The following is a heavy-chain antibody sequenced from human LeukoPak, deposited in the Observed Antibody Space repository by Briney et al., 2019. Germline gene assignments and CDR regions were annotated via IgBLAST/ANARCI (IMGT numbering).Heavy chain of an antibody. CDR2: IRANNGNT. V-gene: IGHV1-18*01. CDR3: ASRKLGNDY. Sequence: GASVKVSCKASGYTITTYAITWVRQAPGQGLEWMGWIRANNGNTNYAQKLQGRVTMTTDTSTSTAYMELRSLRSDDTAVYYCASRKLGNDYWGQGTLVTVSS. CDR1: GYTITTYA. J-gene: IGHJ4*01. D-gene: IGHD7-27*01.